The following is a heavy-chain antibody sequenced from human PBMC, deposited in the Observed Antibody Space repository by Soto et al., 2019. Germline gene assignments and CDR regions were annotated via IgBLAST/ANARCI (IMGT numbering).Heavy chain of an antibody. Sequence: GASVKVSCKASGYTFTSYGISWVRQAPGQGLEWMGWISAYNGNTNYAQKLQGRVTMTTDTSTGTAYMELRSLRSDDTAVYYCARDRGITIFGVVIGLNRYDYWGQGTLVTVSS. V-gene: IGHV1-18*01. D-gene: IGHD3-3*01. CDR1: GYTFTSYG. CDR3: ARDRGITIFGVVIGLNRYDY. J-gene: IGHJ4*02. CDR2: ISAYNGNT.